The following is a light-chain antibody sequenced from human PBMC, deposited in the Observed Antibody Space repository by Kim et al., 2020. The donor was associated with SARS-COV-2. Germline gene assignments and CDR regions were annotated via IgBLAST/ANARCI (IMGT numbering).Light chain of an antibody. CDR3: QQRSNWPPTLT. CDR1: QSVSSY. Sequence: PGERATLSCRASQSVSSYLAWYQQKPGQAPRLLIYDASNRATGIPARFSGSGSGTDFTLTISSLEPEDFAVYYCQQRSNWPPTLTFGGGTKVDIK. J-gene: IGKJ4*01. CDR2: DAS. V-gene: IGKV3-11*01.